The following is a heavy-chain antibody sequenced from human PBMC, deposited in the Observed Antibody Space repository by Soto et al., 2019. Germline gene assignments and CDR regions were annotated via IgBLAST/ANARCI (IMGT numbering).Heavy chain of an antibody. CDR1: GFTFSSYA. CDR2: ISGSGGST. D-gene: IGHD3-22*01. Sequence: HPGGSLRLSCAASGFTFSSYAMSWVRQAPGKGLEWVSAISGSGGSTYYADSVKGRFTISRDNSKNTLYLQMNSLRAEDTAVYYCAKNLTHYDTSGAHTNHYYNSGMDVWDQETTVAVSS. CDR3: AKNLTHYDTSGAHTNHYYNSGMDV. J-gene: IGHJ6*02. V-gene: IGHV3-23*01.